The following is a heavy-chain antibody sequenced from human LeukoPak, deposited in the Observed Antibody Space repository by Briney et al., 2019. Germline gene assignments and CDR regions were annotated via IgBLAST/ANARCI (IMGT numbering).Heavy chain of an antibody. J-gene: IGHJ4*02. CDR1: GFTFNNYW. V-gene: IGHV3-74*01. CDR2: INTDGSAT. Sequence: GGSLRLSCAASGFTFNNYWMHWVRQAPWKELVWVSRINTDGSATNYADFVKGRSTITRDDSKNTLYLQMNSMRADDTAVYYCAKDLGRYRNNFFDYWGQGNLVTVSS. D-gene: IGHD1-26*01. CDR3: AKDLGRYRNNFFDY.